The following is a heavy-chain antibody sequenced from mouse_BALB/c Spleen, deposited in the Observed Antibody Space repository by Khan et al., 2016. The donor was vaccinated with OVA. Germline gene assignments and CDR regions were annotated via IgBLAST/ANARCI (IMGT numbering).Heavy chain of an antibody. CDR2: VNTYYGDA. J-gene: IGHJ3*01. Sequence: QVQLKQSGAELVRPGVSVKISCKGSGYTFTDFTMHWVKQSHAKSLEWIGVVNTYYGDATYNQKFKGKATMTVDKSSTTAYMELARLTSEASAILLWGRGGGGDRFAYWGQGTLVTVSA. CDR1: GYTFTDFT. CDR3: GRGGGGDRFAY. V-gene: IGHV1S137*01.